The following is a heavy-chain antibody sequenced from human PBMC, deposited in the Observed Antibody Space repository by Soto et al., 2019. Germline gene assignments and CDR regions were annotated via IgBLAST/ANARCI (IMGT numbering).Heavy chain of an antibody. J-gene: IGHJ6*02. CDR3: ARFGGSNNYYYYGMDV. V-gene: IGHV1-18*01. D-gene: IGHD2-15*01. CDR2: ISACNGNT. Sequence: GASVKVSCKASGYTFTSYGISWVRQAPGQGLEWMGWISACNGNTNYAQKLQGRVTMTTDTSTSTAYMELRSLRSDDTAVYYCARFGGSNNYYYYGMDVWGQGTTVTVSS. CDR1: GYTFTSYG.